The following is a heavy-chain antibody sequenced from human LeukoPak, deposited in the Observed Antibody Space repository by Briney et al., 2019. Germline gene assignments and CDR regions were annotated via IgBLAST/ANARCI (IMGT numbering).Heavy chain of an antibody. Sequence: SETLSLTCTVSAGSISSYYWSWIRQPPGKGLEWIGYIYYSGSTNYNPSLKSRVTISVDTSKNQFSLKLSSVTAADTAVYYCARDPGLLWFGELLPSNFDYWGQGTLVTVSS. V-gene: IGHV4-59*01. CDR3: ARDPGLLWFGELLPSNFDY. D-gene: IGHD3-10*01. CDR1: AGSISSYY. CDR2: IYYSGST. J-gene: IGHJ4*02.